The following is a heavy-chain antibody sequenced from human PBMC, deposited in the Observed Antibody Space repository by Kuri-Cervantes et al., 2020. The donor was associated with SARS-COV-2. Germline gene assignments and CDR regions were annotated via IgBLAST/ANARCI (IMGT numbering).Heavy chain of an antibody. CDR3: AKPKGEYDFWSGFRIGSIVN. CDR1: GFTFSNYA. CDR2: IGGSGIGP. D-gene: IGHD3-3*01. V-gene: IGHV3-23*01. J-gene: IGHJ1*01. Sequence: ETLSLTCSGSGFTFSNYAMAWVRQAPGKGLEWVSGIGGSGIGPHYADAVKGRFTISRDNTKYTLYLEMNRLRAEDTAVYYCAKPKGEYDFWSGFRIGSIVNWGQGTLVTVSS.